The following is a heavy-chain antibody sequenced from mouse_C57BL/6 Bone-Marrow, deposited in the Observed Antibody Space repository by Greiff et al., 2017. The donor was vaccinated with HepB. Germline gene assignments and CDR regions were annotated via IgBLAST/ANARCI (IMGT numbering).Heavy chain of an antibody. J-gene: IGHJ4*01. V-gene: IGHV1-49*01. CDR2: FTMYSDAT. Sequence: VVDSGAELVRPGSSVKLSCKDSYFAFMASAMHWVKQRPGHGLEWIGSFTMYSDATEYSENLKGKATLTANTSSSTAYMELSSLTSEDSAVYYCAREGLYGNFHYYAMDYWGQGTSVTVSS. CDR3: AREGLYGNFHYYAMDY. CDR1: YFAFMASA. D-gene: IGHD2-1*01.